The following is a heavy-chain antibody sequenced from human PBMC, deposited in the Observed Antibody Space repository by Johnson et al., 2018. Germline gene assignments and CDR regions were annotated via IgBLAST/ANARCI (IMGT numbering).Heavy chain of an antibody. Sequence: QVQLVESGGGVVQPGRSLRLSCAASGFTFSSYAMHWVRQAPGKGLEWVAVISYDGSNKYYADSVKGRFTISRDNSKNTLYPQMNSLRAEDTAVYYCASQYSSSWYNYYYMDVWGKGTTVTVSS. CDR3: ASQYSSSWYNYYYMDV. J-gene: IGHJ6*03. CDR1: GFTFSSYA. V-gene: IGHV3-30-3*01. D-gene: IGHD6-13*01. CDR2: ISYDGSNK.